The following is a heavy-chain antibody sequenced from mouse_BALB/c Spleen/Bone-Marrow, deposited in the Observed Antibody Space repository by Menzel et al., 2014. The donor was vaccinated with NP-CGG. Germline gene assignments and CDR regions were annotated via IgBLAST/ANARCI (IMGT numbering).Heavy chain of an antibody. CDR3: AREGNYFDY. Sequence: VKVVESGPGLVAPSQSLSITCTVSGFSLTVYGVNWVRRPPGKGLEWLRMIWGDGITDYNSALKSRLSISKDDSKSQVFLKMNSLQTDDTARYYCAREGNYFDYWGQGTTLTVSS. CDR1: GFSLTVYG. J-gene: IGHJ2*01. V-gene: IGHV2-6-7*01. CDR2: IWGDGIT.